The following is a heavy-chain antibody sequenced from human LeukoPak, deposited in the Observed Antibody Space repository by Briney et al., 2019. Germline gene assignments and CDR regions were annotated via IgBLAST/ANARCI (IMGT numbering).Heavy chain of an antibody. Sequence: GASVKVSCKASGYTFTSYYMHWVRQAPGQGLERMGIINPSGGSTSYAQKFQGRVTMTRDTSTSTVYMELSSLRSEDTAVYYCARVRPVTTTFDYWGQGTLVTVSS. J-gene: IGHJ4*02. CDR3: ARVRPVTTTFDY. CDR2: INPSGGST. V-gene: IGHV1-46*01. D-gene: IGHD4-11*01. CDR1: GYTFTSYY.